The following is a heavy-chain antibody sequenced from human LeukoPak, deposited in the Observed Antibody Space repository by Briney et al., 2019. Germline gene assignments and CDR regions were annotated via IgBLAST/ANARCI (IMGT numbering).Heavy chain of an antibody. D-gene: IGHD6-6*01. CDR2: INHSGST. V-gene: IGHV4-39*07. CDR1: GGFISSGDYY. CDR3: ARGKKKRLVPPNYYYYMDV. Sequence: SETLSLTCTVSGGFISSGDYYWSWIRQPPGKGLEWIGEINHSGSTNYNPSLKSRVTISVDTSKNQFSLKLSSVTAADTAVYYCARGKKKRLVPPNYYYYMDVWGKGTTVTVSS. J-gene: IGHJ6*03.